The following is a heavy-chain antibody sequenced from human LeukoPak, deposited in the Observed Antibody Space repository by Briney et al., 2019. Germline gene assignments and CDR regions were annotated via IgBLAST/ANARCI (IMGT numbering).Heavy chain of an antibody. J-gene: IGHJ5*02. CDR2: IYTSGST. CDR1: GGSISSYY. V-gene: IGHV4-4*07. D-gene: IGHD3-3*01. Sequence: SVTLSLTCTVSGGSISSYYWSWIRQTAGKGLEWIGRIYTSGSTNYNPSLKSRVTMSVDTSKNQFSLKLSSVTAADTAVYYCARVVFYSTVEDFWSGYLLYNWFDPWGQGTLVTVSS. CDR3: ARVVFYSTVEDFWSGYLLYNWFDP.